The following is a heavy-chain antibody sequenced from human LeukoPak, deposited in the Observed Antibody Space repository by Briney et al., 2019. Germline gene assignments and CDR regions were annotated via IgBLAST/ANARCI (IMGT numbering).Heavy chain of an antibody. CDR3: ASKGGYSNFDY. V-gene: IGHV1-8*01. D-gene: IGHD2-15*01. J-gene: IGHJ4*02. Sequence: ASVKVSCKASGYTFTSYDINWVRQATGQGLEWTGWMSPNSGNTGYAQKFQGRVTMTRNTSISTAYTELSSLRSEDTAVYYCASKGGYSNFDYWGQGTLVTVSS. CDR2: MSPNSGNT. CDR1: GYTFTSYD.